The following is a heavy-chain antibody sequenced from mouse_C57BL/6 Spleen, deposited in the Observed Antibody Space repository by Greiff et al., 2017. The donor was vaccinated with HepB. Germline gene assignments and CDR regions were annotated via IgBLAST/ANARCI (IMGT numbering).Heavy chain of an antibody. V-gene: IGHV5-4*01. Sequence: EVQLQESGGGLVKPGGSLKLSCAASGFTFSSYAMSWVRQTPEKRLEWVATISDGGSYTYYPDNVKGRFTISRDNAKNNLYLQMSHLKSEDTAMYYCARDLTGTRFAYWGQGTLVTVSA. CDR1: GFTFSSYA. D-gene: IGHD4-1*01. CDR3: ARDLTGTRFAY. J-gene: IGHJ3*01. CDR2: ISDGGSYT.